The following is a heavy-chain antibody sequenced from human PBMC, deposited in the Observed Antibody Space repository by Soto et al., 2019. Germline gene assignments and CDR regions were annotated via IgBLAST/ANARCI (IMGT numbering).Heavy chain of an antibody. J-gene: IGHJ4*02. Sequence: GGSLRLSCAASGFTFSSYGMHWVRQAPGKGLEWVAVISYDGSNKYYADSVKGRFTISRDNSKNTLYLQMNSLRAEDTAVYYCAREVEDWFDIRWGQGTLVTVSS. D-gene: IGHD3-10*01. CDR3: AREVEDWFDIR. V-gene: IGHV3-30*03. CDR2: ISYDGSNK. CDR1: GFTFSSYG.